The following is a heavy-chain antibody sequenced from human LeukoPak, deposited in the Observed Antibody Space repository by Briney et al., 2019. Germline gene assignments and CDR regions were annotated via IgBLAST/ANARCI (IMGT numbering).Heavy chain of an antibody. V-gene: IGHV3-74*01. CDR2: INCDGNNT. CDR1: GFTCSTYW. CDR3: ARGYSATYRIDY. Sequence: PGXSLRLSCAASGFTCSTYWLHWVRQTPGKGVVWVSRINCDGNNTTYADSVKGRFTISRDKAKKKLYLQMNSLRVEDTAIYYCARGYSATYRIDYWGQGTLVTVSS. J-gene: IGHJ4*02. D-gene: IGHD1-26*01.